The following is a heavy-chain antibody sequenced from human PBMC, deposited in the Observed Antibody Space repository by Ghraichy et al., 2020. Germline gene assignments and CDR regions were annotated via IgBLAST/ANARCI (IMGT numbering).Heavy chain of an antibody. CDR1: GGTFSSYA. D-gene: IGHD3-22*01. V-gene: IGHV1-69*13. CDR3: ARSGHPTYYYDSSGYPLYAFDI. J-gene: IGHJ3*02. Sequence: SEKVSCKASGGTFSSYAISWVRQAPGQGLEWMGGIIPIFGTANYAQKFQGRVTITADESTSTAYMELSSLRSEDTAVYYCARSGHPTYYYDSSGYPLYAFDIWGQGTMVTVSS. CDR2: IIPIFGTA.